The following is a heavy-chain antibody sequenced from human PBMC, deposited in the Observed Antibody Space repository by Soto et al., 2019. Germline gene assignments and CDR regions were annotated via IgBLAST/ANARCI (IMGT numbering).Heavy chain of an antibody. Sequence: ASVKVSCKASGYTFTSYYMHWVRQAPGQGLEWMGIINPSGGSTSYAQRFQGRVTVTRDTSTSTVYMELSSLRSEDTAVYYCARGGGGLHLGELPFFDYWGQGTLVTVSS. J-gene: IGHJ4*02. D-gene: IGHD3-16*01. CDR3: ARGGGGLHLGELPFFDY. CDR2: INPSGGST. CDR1: GYTFTSYY. V-gene: IGHV1-46*01.